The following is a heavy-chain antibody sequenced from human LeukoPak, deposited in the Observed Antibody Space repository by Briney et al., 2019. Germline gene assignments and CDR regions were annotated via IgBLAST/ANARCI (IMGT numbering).Heavy chain of an antibody. V-gene: IGHV3-23*01. CDR1: GFTFSSYA. CDR3: AKESAPRHYYGSSGYYYGLNYFQH. J-gene: IGHJ1*01. D-gene: IGHD3-22*01. Sequence: GGSLRLSCAASGFTFSSYAMSWVRQAPGKGLEWVSAISGSGGSTYYADSVKGRFTISRDNSKNTLYLQMNSLRAEDTAVYYCAKESAPRHYYGSSGYYYGLNYFQHWGQGTLVTVSS. CDR2: ISGSGGST.